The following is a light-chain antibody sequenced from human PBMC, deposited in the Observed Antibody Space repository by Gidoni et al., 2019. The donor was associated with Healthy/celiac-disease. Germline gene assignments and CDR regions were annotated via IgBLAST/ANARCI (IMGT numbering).Light chain of an antibody. J-gene: IGLJ3*02. Sequence: QSVLTQPPSASGTPGQGGTISCSGSSSNIGSNTVNWYQQLPGTAPKLLIYSNNQRPSGVPDRFSGSKSGTSASLAISGLQSEDEADYYCAAWDDSLNAWVFGGGTKLTGL. CDR2: SNN. V-gene: IGLV1-44*01. CDR3: AAWDDSLNAWV. CDR1: SSNIGSNT.